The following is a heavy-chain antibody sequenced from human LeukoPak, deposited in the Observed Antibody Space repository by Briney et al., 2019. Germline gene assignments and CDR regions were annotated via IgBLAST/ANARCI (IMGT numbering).Heavy chain of an antibody. D-gene: IGHD3-22*01. Sequence: SETLSLTCTVSGGSISSGDYYWSWIRQPPGKGLEWIGHIYYSGSTYYNPSLKSRVTISVDTSKTQFSLKLSSVTAADTAVYYCARLYYYDSSGLDYWGQGTLVTVSS. J-gene: IGHJ4*02. CDR1: GGSISSGDYY. CDR2: IYYSGST. CDR3: ARLYYYDSSGLDY. V-gene: IGHV4-30-4*08.